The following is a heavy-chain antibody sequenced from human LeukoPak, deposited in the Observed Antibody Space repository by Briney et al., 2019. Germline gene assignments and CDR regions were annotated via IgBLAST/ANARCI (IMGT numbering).Heavy chain of an antibody. V-gene: IGHV1-18*04. CDR1: GYTFNTYG. CDR2: ISAYNGNT. CDR3: ARERPGGDLDY. Sequence: GASVKVSCKASGYTFNTYGISWVRQAPGQGLEWMGWISAYNGNTNYAQKLQGRVTMTTDTSTSTAYMELRSLRSDDTAVYYCARERPGGDLDYWGQGTLVTVSS. D-gene: IGHD2-21*02. J-gene: IGHJ4*02.